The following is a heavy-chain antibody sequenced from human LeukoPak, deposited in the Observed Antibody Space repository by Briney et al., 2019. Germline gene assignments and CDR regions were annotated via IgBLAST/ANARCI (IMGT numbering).Heavy chain of an antibody. CDR1: GYTFTRYY. Sequence: GASVKVSCKASGYTFTRYYMQWVRQAPGQGLEWMGIINSFGGATTYAQKFQGRLTITRDASTSTVHMELSSLTSEDTAVYYCARDGSSVFGSVDFDYWGQGTRVIVSS. V-gene: IGHV1-46*01. D-gene: IGHD2-8*01. CDR2: INSFGGAT. CDR3: ARDGSSVFGSVDFDY. J-gene: IGHJ4*02.